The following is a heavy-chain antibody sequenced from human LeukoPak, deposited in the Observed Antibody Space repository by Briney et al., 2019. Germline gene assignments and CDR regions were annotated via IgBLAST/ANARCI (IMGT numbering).Heavy chain of an antibody. CDR3: AREIWEEIIHY. CDR1: GGSISSGSYY. CDR2: IYTSGST. D-gene: IGHD1-26*01. Sequence: SETLSVTCTVSGGSISSGSYYCSWIRQPAGKGLEWIGRIYTSGSTNYNPSLKSRVTISVDTSKNQFSLKLSSVTAADTAVYYCAREIWEEIIHYWGQGTLVTVSS. V-gene: IGHV4-61*02. J-gene: IGHJ4*02.